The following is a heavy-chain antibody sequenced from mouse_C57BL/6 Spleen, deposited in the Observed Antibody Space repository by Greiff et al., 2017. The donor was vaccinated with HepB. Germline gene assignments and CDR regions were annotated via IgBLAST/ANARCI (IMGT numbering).Heavy chain of an antibody. J-gene: IGHJ2*01. CDR1: GYSITSGYY. CDR2: ISYDGSN. Sequence: EVQLQESGPGLVKPSQSLSLTCSVTGYSITSGYYWNWIRQFPGNKLEWMGYISYDGSNNYNPSLKNRISITRDTSKNQFFLKLNSVTTEDTATYYCAREPHYYGSSYDYWGQGTTLTVSS. D-gene: IGHD1-1*01. V-gene: IGHV3-6*01. CDR3: AREPHYYGSSYDY.